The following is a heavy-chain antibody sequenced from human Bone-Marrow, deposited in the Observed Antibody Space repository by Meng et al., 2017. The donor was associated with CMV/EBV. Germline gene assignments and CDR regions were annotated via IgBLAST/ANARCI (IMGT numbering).Heavy chain of an antibody. CDR1: GGSFSCYY. CDR2: INHSGST. D-gene: IGHD3-22*01. V-gene: IGHV4-34*01. Sequence: VRLKRGGAGLLRPSETLSLTCAVYGGSFSCYYWSWIRQPPGKGLGWIGEINHSGSTNYNPSLKSRVTISVDTSKNQFSLKLSSVTAADTAVYYCARGGVVVNGAPFDYWGQGTLVTVSS. CDR3: ARGGVVVNGAPFDY. J-gene: IGHJ4*02.